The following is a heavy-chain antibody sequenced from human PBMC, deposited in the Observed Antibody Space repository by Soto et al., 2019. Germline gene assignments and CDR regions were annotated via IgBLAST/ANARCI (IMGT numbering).Heavy chain of an antibody. D-gene: IGHD2-15*01. Sequence: QLQLQESGSGLVKPSQTLSLTCAVSGGSISSGGYSWSWIRQPPGKGLEWIGYIYHSGSTYYNPTLNSRVSIAVDRSKNQFSLKLSSVTAAETAGYYCARGQVVAAQHWGQGTLVTVSS. V-gene: IGHV4-30-2*01. CDR3: ARGQVVAAQH. J-gene: IGHJ4*02. CDR1: GGSISSGGYS. CDR2: IYHSGST.